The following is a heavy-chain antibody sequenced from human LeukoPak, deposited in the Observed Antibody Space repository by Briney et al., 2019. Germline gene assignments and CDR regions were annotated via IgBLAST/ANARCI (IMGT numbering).Heavy chain of an antibody. CDR3: ARDPTSYCGGDCYLGTSGY. CDR1: GFTFSSYS. J-gene: IGHJ4*02. CDR2: ISSSSSTI. Sequence: PGGSPRLSCAASGFTFSSYSMNWVRQAPGKGLEWVSYISSSSSTIYYADSVKGRFTISRDNAKNSLYLQVNSLRDEDTAVYYCARDPTSYCGGDCYLGTSGYWGQGTLVTVSS. D-gene: IGHD2-21*02. V-gene: IGHV3-48*02.